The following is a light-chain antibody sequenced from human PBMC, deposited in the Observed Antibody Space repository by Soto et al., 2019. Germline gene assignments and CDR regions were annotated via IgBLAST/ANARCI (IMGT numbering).Light chain of an antibody. J-gene: IGKJ2*01. V-gene: IGKV1-39*01. Sequence: DIQMTQSPSSLSASVGDRVTITCRASQSVTTYLNWYQQKPGKAPRLLIHAASTLQSGVPSRFRASGSGSDFTLTISSPQVEYFATYFCQHRFSLPYTVGQGIIPEFK. CDR3: QHRFSLPYT. CDR2: AAS. CDR1: QSVTTY.